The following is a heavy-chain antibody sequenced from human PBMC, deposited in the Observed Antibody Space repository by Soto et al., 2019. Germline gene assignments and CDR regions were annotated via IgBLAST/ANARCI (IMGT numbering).Heavy chain of an antibody. Sequence: EVRLVESGGGLVQPGESLRLSCEASGFTVGTNYISWVRQSPGKGLEWVPVIYAAGHTYYPDSVKGRFTISRDKSLNTVSLQMSSLRVDDTAVYYCARAIVTPGTYYIDVWGKGTTVTVSS. CDR3: ARAIVTPGTYYIDV. D-gene: IGHD4-4*01. CDR2: IYAAGHT. J-gene: IGHJ6*03. CDR1: GFTVGTNY. V-gene: IGHV3-66*01.